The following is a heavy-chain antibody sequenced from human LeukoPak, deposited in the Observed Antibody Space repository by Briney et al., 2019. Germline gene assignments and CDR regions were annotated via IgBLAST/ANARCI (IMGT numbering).Heavy chain of an antibody. V-gene: IGHV1-2*02. CDR3: ARQDSSDYFFDY. Sequence: ASVKVSCKASGYTFTRYYMHWVRQAPGQGREWRGWINPNSGGTNYAQKFQGRVTMTRDTSISTAYMELSRLRSDDTAVYYCARQDSSDYFFDYWGQGTLVTVSS. CDR2: INPNSGGT. D-gene: IGHD2-15*01. J-gene: IGHJ4*02. CDR1: GYTFTRYY.